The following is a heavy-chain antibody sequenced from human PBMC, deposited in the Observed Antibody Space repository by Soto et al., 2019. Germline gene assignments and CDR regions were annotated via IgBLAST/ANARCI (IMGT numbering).Heavy chain of an antibody. D-gene: IGHD6-13*01. CDR2: ISYDGSNK. V-gene: IGHV3-30*03. CDR1: GFTFSSYG. CDR3: ARGMSYYYYGMDV. Sequence: QVQLVESGGGVVQPGRSLRLSCAASGFTFSSYGMHWVRQAPGKGLEWVAVISYDGSNKYYADSVKGRFTISRDNSKNTLYLQMHSLRAEDTAVYYCARGMSYYYYGMDVWGQGTTFTVSS. J-gene: IGHJ6*01.